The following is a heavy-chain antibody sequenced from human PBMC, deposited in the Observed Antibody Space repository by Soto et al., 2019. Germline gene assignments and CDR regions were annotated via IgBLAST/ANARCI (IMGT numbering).Heavy chain of an antibody. CDR2: IIPIFGTP. D-gene: IGHD6-19*01. Sequence: GASVKVSCKASGGTFSSYGISWGRQAPGQGLEGMGGIIPIFGTPNYSQKVQGRVTITADESTSTAYMELSSLRPEDTAVFYCAGEVSGWTRITENDFDIWGQGTMVTVSS. J-gene: IGHJ3*02. CDR1: GGTFSSYG. CDR3: AGEVSGWTRITENDFDI. V-gene: IGHV1-69*13.